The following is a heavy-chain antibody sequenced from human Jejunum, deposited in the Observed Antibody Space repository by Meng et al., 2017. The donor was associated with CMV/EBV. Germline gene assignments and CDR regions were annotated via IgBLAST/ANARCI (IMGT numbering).Heavy chain of an antibody. CDR1: GFTSSSHG. CDR2: INQDGSQK. J-gene: IGHJ6*02. Sequence: AASGFTSSSHGMTWVRQAPGKGLEWVANINQDGSQKNYVDSVKGRFTISRDNAKNSLFLQMNSLRAEDTAVYYCARVAAAGRGMDVWGQGTTVTVSS. D-gene: IGHD6-13*01. CDR3: ARVAAAGRGMDV. V-gene: IGHV3-7*04.